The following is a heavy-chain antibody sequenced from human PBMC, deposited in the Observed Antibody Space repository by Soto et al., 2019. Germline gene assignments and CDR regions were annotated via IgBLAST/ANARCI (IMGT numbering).Heavy chain of an antibody. J-gene: IGHJ6*02. V-gene: IGHV1-18*04. D-gene: IGHD6-19*01. CDR1: GYTFTSYG. CDR2: ISAYNGNT. Sequence: QVQLVQSGAEVKKPGASVKVSCKASGYTFTSYGISWVRQAPGQGLEWMGWISAYNGNTNHAQKLQGRVTMTTDTSTSTAYMELRSLRSDDTAVYYCARDQWLVLLSYDCGMDVWGQGTTVTVSS. CDR3: ARDQWLVLLSYDCGMDV.